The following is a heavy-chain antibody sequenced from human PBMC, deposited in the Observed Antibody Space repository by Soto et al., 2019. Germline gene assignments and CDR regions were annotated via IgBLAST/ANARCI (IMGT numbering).Heavy chain of an antibody. D-gene: IGHD3-3*01. Sequence: ASVKVSCKASGYTFTSYAMHWVRQAPGQRLEWMGWINAGNGNTKYSQKFQGRVTITRDTSAGTAYMELSSLRSEDTAVYYCARAGAAYYDFWSGYPDYYYYYYMDVWGKGTTVTVSS. V-gene: IGHV1-3*01. CDR2: INAGNGNT. CDR3: ARAGAAYYDFWSGYPDYYYYYYMDV. J-gene: IGHJ6*03. CDR1: GYTFTSYA.